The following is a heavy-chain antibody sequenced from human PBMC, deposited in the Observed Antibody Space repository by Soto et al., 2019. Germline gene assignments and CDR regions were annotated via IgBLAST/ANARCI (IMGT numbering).Heavy chain of an antibody. Sequence: QVQLVESGGGVVQPGRSLRLSCAASGFSFNLFTFHWVRQAPGRGLEWVAVVSHVGDNKFYADSVKGRFTISRDDSKNMLYLKMNSLRVDDTALYYCARGNMDVWGQGTTVTVSS. CDR2: VSHVGDNK. CDR1: GFSFNLFT. CDR3: ARGNMDV. J-gene: IGHJ6*02. V-gene: IGHV3-30-3*01.